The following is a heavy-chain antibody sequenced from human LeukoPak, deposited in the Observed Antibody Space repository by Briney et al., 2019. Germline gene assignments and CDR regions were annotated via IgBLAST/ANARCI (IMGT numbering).Heavy chain of an antibody. Sequence: PSETLSLTCTASGGSFSLYYWTWIRQPPGKGLEYIGYIYYSGSTNYNPSLKSRVTISVDTSNNEFSLKLSSVTAADTAVYYCARGTRYGDFVNYFDFWGQGALVTVSS. CDR2: IYYSGST. J-gene: IGHJ4*02. CDR3: ARGTRYGDFVNYFDF. V-gene: IGHV4-59*01. D-gene: IGHD4-17*01. CDR1: GGSFSLYY.